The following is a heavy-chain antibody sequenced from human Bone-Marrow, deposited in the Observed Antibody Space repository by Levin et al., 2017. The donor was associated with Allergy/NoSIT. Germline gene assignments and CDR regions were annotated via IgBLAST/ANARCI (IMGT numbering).Heavy chain of an antibody. CDR1: GFSFSDYY. V-gene: IGHV3-11*01. CDR3: ARLSGWPNFDY. J-gene: IGHJ4*02. Sequence: LSLTCAASGFSFSDYYVSWLRQAPGKGLEWISYISTGGTAIYYADSVKGRFTISKDNAKNLLYLQMSSLRADDTAVYYCARLSGWPNFDYWGQGTLVTVSS. D-gene: IGHD6-19*01. CDR2: ISTGGTAI.